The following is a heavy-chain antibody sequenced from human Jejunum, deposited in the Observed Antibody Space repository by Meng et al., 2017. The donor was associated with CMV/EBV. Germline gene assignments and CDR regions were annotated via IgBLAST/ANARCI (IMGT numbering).Heavy chain of an antibody. D-gene: IGHD2/OR15-2a*01. CDR1: YTFFNYD. J-gene: IGHJ5*02. Sequence: YTFFNYDINWVRQATGQGLGWVGWMSANSGNSGNAQKFQGRVTMTRDTSISTAYMELSNLTSEDTALYYCARLNRISKNRMGFDPWGQGTLVTVSS. V-gene: IGHV1-8*01. CDR3: ARLNRISKNRMGFDP. CDR2: MSANSGNS.